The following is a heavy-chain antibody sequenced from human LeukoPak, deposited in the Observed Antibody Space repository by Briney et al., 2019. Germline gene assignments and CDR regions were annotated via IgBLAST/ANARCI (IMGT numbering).Heavy chain of an antibody. D-gene: IGHD1/OR15-1a*01. CDR3: ARVGTGTRSFDY. J-gene: IGHJ4*02. CDR2: ISAYNGNT. Sequence: ASVKVSCKASGYTFTTYDINWVRPAPGQGLEWMGRISAYNGNTNYEQKLQGRVTMTTDTSTSTAYMELRSLRSDDTAVYYCARVGTGTRSFDYWGQGTLVTVSS. CDR1: GYTFTTYD. V-gene: IGHV1-18*01.